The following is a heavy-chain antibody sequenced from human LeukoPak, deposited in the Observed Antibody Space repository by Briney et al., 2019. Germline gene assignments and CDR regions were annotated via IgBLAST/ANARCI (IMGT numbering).Heavy chain of an antibody. V-gene: IGHV1-2*02. J-gene: IGHJ4*02. D-gene: IGHD4-23*01. CDR1: GYTFTGYY. Sequence: GASVKVSCKASGYTFTGYYMYWVRQAPGKGLEWMGWINPNSGGTNYAQKFQGRVTMTRDTSISTAYMELTRLTSDDTAVYYCARGAGGNYISPIDYSGPGTLVTVSS. CDR3: ARGAGGNYISPIDY. CDR2: INPNSGGT.